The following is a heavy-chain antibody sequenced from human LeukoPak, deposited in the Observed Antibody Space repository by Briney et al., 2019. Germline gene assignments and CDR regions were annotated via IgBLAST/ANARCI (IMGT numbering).Heavy chain of an antibody. D-gene: IGHD6-13*01. V-gene: IGHV3-13*01. CDR3: ARVKREYSSGWYGYGMDV. CDR2: IGTAGDT. CDR1: GFTFSSYD. J-gene: IGHJ6*02. Sequence: GGSLRLSCAASGFTFSSYDMHWVRQATGKGLEWVSAIGTAGDTYYPGSVKGRFTISRENAKNSLYLQMNSLRAGDTAVYYCARVKREYSSGWYGYGMDVWGQGTTVTVSS.